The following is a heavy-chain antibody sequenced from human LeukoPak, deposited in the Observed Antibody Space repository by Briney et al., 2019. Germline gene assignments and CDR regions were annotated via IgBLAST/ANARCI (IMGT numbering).Heavy chain of an antibody. D-gene: IGHD5-24*01. J-gene: IGHJ3*02. CDR2: VYYIGST. Sequence: PSETLSLTCTVSGDSISRSSDYWGWIRQLPGKGPEWIGSVYYIGSTFYNPSLKSRLTISIDTSKNQFSLKLRSVTAADTAVYYCAREDAEQMDNSFDIWGQGTMVTVSS. V-gene: IGHV4-39*07. CDR3: AREDAEQMDNSFDI. CDR1: GDSISRSSDY.